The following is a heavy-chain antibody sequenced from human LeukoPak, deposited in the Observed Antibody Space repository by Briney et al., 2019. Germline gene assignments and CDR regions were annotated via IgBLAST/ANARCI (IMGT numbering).Heavy chain of an antibody. CDR2: ISDSNTYI. D-gene: IGHD2-15*01. Sequence: GGSLRLSCAASGFSFRSYSMNWVRQAPGKGLEWVSSISDSNTYIYYADSVKGRFTISRDNAKNSLSLQMDSLRGDDTAVYYCARDPVVAATHYYFDYWGQGTLVTVSS. V-gene: IGHV3-21*01. J-gene: IGHJ4*02. CDR1: GFSFRSYS. CDR3: ARDPVVAATHYYFDY.